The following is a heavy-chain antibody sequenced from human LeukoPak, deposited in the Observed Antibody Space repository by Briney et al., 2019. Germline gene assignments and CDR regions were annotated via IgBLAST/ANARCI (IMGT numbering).Heavy chain of an antibody. CDR1: GGSISSSSFY. CDR3: ARRRMSGSSRRDFDY. V-gene: IGHV4-39*01. Sequence: PSETLSLTCTVSGGSISSSSFYWGWIRQPPGKGLQWIGSVSSSGSTYYNPSLNSRVTISVDTSKNQFSLKLSSVTAADTAVYYCARRRMSGSSRRDFDYWGQGTLVTVSS. D-gene: IGHD6-6*01. CDR2: VSSSGST. J-gene: IGHJ4*02.